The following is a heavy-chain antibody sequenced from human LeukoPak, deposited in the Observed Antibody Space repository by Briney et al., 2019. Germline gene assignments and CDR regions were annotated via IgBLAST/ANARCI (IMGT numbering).Heavy chain of an antibody. J-gene: IGHJ4*02. Sequence: GGSLRLSCAASGFTFRSYAIHWVRQAPGKGLEWVTFISFDGNVKYYADSVKGRFIISRDNFKNTVSLQMNSLRGEDTAVYYCARDRSGHYSTDYWGQGTLVTVSS. D-gene: IGHD3-22*01. CDR2: ISFDGNVK. CDR1: GFTFRSYA. V-gene: IGHV3-30-3*01. CDR3: ARDRSGHYSTDY.